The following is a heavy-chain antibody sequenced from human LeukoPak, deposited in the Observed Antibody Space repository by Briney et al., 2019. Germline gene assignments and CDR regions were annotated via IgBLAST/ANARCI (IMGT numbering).Heavy chain of an antibody. V-gene: IGHV1-69*13. CDR2: IIPIFGTA. Sequence: SVKVSCKASGGTFSSYAISWVRQAPGQGLEWMGGIIPIFGTANYAQKFQGRVTITADESTSTAYMELSSVRSEDTAVYYCARGPLVASYYDYVWGSFSPGYFDYWGQGTLVTVSS. J-gene: IGHJ4*02. CDR1: GGTFSSYA. D-gene: IGHD3-16*01. CDR3: ARGPLVASYYDYVWGSFSPGYFDY.